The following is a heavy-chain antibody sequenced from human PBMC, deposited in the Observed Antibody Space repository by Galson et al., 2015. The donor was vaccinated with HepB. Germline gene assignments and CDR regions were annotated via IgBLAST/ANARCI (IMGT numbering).Heavy chain of an antibody. D-gene: IGHD2-2*01. V-gene: IGHV3-66*01. Sequence: SLRLSCAVSGFTVSSNYMSWVRQAPGKGLEWVSIIYNVGSTFYADSVKGRFTIPRDNSKNTLYLQMNRLRAEDTAVYYCARGDDDYCSSTNCCHDAFDIWGQGTMVTVSS. J-gene: IGHJ3*02. CDR3: ARGDDDYCSSTNCCHDAFDI. CDR1: GFTVSSNY. CDR2: IYNVGST.